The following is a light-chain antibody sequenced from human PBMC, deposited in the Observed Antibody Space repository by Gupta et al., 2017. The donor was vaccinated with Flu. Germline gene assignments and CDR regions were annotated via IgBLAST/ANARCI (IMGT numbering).Light chain of an antibody. CDR1: QTLLRSDGKTN. Sequence: DIVMTQTPHSLSVTPGQPASISCKSSQTLLRSDGKTNLYWYLQKPGQPPQLLIYEVSNPGSGVPDRCRGSGSGRDFTLKISLVEGEHVRVYFSKQSIQVPWTFGQGTKLEIK. CDR2: EVS. CDR3: KQSIQVPWT. V-gene: IGKV2D-29*01. J-gene: IGKJ1*01.